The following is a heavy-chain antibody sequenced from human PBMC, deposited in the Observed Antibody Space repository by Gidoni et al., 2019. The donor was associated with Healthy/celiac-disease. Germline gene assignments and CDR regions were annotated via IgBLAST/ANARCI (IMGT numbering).Heavy chain of an antibody. CDR2: ISWNSGSI. Sequence: EVQLVESGGGLVQPGRSLRLSCAASGFTFDDYAMHWVRQAPGKGLEWVSGISWNSGSIGYADSVKGRFTSSRDNAKNSLYLQMNSLRAEDTALYYCAKAKDTAMVRGPIDYWGQGTLVTVSS. CDR1: GFTFDDYA. J-gene: IGHJ4*02. CDR3: AKAKDTAMVRGPIDY. V-gene: IGHV3-9*01. D-gene: IGHD5-18*01.